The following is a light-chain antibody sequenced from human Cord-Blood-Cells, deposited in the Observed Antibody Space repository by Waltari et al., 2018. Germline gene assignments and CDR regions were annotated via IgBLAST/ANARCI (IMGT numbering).Light chain of an antibody. CDR1: QSISSW. CDR2: DAS. CDR3: QQYNSYWT. V-gene: IGKV1-5*01. Sequence: DIQMTQSPYTLSASVGDRVTITCRASQSISSWLAWDQQKPGKAPKLLIYDASSLESGVPSRFSGSGSGTEFTHTISSLQPDDFATYYCQQYNSYWTFGQGTKVEIK. J-gene: IGKJ1*01.